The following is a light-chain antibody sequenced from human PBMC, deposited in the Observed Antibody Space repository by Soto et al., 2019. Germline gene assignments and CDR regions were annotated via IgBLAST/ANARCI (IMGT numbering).Light chain of an antibody. CDR2: GDN. J-gene: IGLJ2*01. Sequence: QSVLTQTPSVSGAPGQKITMSCTGSSSNIGAGYDVHWYQQVPGAAPRLLIYGDNSRPSGVPDRFSASKSGASASLAITGLHGEDEANYYCQSYDTSLSGVIFGAGTKLTVL. CDR1: SSNIGAGYD. CDR3: QSYDTSLSGVI. V-gene: IGLV1-40*01.